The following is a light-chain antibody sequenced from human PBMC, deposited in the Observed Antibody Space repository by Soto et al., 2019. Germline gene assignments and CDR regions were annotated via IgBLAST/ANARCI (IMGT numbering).Light chain of an antibody. V-gene: IGKV1-12*01. CDR3: HQAFSFPIP. J-gene: IGKJ5*01. CDR2: TAS. CDR1: ESISTW. Sequence: DIQMTQSPSSVSASVGDSVTITCRASESISTWLAWYRQKPGKAPELLIYTASNLQSRVPSRFSGRGSGTDFTLTISSLQPEDFATYYCHQAFSFPIPLGQGTRLEIK.